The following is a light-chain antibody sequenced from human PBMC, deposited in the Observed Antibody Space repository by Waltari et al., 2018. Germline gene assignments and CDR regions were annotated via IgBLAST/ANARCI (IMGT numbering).Light chain of an antibody. CDR2: RSN. V-gene: IGLV1-47*01. J-gene: IGLJ3*02. Sequence: QFVLTQPPSASGTPGQRVTISSSGSNSNIGSNYVYWYQQLPGTAPKLLIYRSNRGLSGVPDRFSASKSGTSASLAIRGLRSGDEADYYCAAWDDSLSAWVFGGGTKLTVL. CDR3: AAWDDSLSAWV. CDR1: NSNIGSNY.